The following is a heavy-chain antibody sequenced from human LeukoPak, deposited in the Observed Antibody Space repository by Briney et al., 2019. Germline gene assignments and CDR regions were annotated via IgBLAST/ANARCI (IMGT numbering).Heavy chain of an antibody. J-gene: IGHJ4*02. CDR2: ISWDGGST. D-gene: IGHD1-14*01. CDR3: TRDFRWTGGYFDY. CDR1: GFTFDDYA. V-gene: IGHV3-43D*03. Sequence: QPGGSLRLSCAASGFTFDDYAMHWVRQAPGKGLEWATLISWDGGSTYYADSVKGRFTISRDNSKNSLYLQMNSLGAEDTAVYYCTRDFRWTGGYFDYWGQGTLVTVSS.